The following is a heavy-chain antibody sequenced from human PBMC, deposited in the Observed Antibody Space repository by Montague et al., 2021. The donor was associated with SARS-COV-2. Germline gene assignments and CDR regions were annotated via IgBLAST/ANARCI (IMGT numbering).Heavy chain of an antibody. CDR1: GDSISSSSYF. CDR2: IYYSGST. V-gene: IGHV4-39*01. CDR3: ARKANRGITIFGVVTASYYFDY. D-gene: IGHD3-3*01. Sequence: SETLSLTCTVSGDSISSSSYFWGWIRQPPGKGLEWIGSIYYSGSTYYNPSLKSRVTISVDTSENQFSLKLSSVTAADTAVYYCARKANRGITIFGVVTASYYFDYWGQGTLVTVSS. J-gene: IGHJ4*02.